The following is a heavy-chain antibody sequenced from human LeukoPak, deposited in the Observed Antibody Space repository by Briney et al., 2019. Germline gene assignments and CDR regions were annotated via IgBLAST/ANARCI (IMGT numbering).Heavy chain of an antibody. J-gene: IGHJ3*02. CDR1: GFTFTSHS. V-gene: IGHV3-21*01. Sequence: PGGSLRLSCAASGFTFTSHSMNWVRQAPGKGLGWVSSIGSRSTSIYYADSVKGRFTISRDNAKNSLYLQMNSLRAEDTAVYYCARESSESFDIWGQGTVVTVSS. CDR3: ARESSESFDI. D-gene: IGHD6-25*01. CDR2: IGSRSTSI.